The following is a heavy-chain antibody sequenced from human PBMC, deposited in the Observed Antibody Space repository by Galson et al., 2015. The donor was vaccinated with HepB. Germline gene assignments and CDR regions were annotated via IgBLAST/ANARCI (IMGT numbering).Heavy chain of an antibody. D-gene: IGHD6-19*01. CDR2: IDPSDSYT. J-gene: IGHJ4*02. Sequence: QSGAEVKKPGESLRISCKGSGYSFTSYWISWVRQMPGKGLEWMGRIDPSDSYTNYSPSFQGHITISADKSISTAYLQWSSLKASDTAMYYCARHYSHPNGEQWLVLEGVFDYWGQGTLVTVSS. CDR1: GYSFTSYW. CDR3: ARHYSHPNGEQWLVLEGVFDY. V-gene: IGHV5-10-1*01.